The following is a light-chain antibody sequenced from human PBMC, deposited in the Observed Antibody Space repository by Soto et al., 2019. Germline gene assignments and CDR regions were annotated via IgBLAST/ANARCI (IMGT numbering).Light chain of an antibody. CDR1: QGVSTS. CDR2: GAS. Sequence: TAMTQSPDTLSVSPGQSATLSCRASQGVSTSLAWFHQKPGQPPRLVLYGASKRATGIPARFSGSGSGRHFTLPISSLQSEDFGVYYCQHYNNWPPYSFGQGTKVDIK. V-gene: IGKV3-15*01. J-gene: IGKJ2*03. CDR3: QHYNNWPPYS.